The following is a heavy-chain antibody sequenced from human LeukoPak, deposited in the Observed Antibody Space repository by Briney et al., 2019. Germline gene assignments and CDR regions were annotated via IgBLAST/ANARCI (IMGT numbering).Heavy chain of an antibody. J-gene: IGHJ4*02. CDR2: IKRDGSEK. V-gene: IGHV3-7*01. CDR3: ARGDLDF. CDR1: GFTFSSYW. Sequence: GGSLRPSCAASGFTFSSYWMTWVRQAPGKGLEWVANIKRDGSEKYSVDSVKGRFTISRDNAKNSLYLQMNGLRAEDTAVYYCARGDLDFWGQGTLVTVSS.